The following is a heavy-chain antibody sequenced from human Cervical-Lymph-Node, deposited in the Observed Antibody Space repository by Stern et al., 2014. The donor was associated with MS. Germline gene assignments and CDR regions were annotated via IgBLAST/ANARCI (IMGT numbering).Heavy chain of an antibody. J-gene: IGHJ5*02. D-gene: IGHD3-16*01. CDR2: LGWNSEGR. CDR3: AKPDDYAAGIDA. Sequence: EVQLVESGGGMVQPGRSLRLSCEASGFKFDDFAMHWVRQAPGKGLEWVSGLGWNSEGRGYADSVQGRFTISRDNAKSSLYLQMNSLTAEDTALYYCAKPDDYAAGIDAWGQGTLVVVSS. CDR1: GFKFDDFA. V-gene: IGHV3-9*01.